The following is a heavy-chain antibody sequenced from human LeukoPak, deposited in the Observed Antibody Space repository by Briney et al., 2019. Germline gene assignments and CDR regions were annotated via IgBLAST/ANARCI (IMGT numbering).Heavy chain of an antibody. CDR3: ASYDFWSGPGPFDY. V-gene: IGHV4-34*01. J-gene: IGHJ4*02. CDR2: INHSGST. CDR1: GGSFSGYY. D-gene: IGHD3-3*01. Sequence: SETLSLTCAVYGGSFSGYYWSWIRQPPGKGLERIGEINHSGSTNYNPSLKSRVTISVDTSKNQFSLKLSSVTAADTAVYYCASYDFWSGPGPFDYWGQGTLVTVSS.